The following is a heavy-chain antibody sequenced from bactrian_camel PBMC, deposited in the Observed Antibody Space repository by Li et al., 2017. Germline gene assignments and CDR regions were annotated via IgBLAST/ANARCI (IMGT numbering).Heavy chain of an antibody. V-gene: IGHV3S40*01. Sequence: DVQLVESGGGSVQAGGSLRLSCVASGYTHSMYCMAWFRQAPGKGLEWVSRIKSGVGSTYYADSVKGRFTVSRDNAKNTVYLQMSSLKLEDTALYYCAIATSAGAFHSWGQGTQVTVS. D-gene: IGHD6*01. CDR3: AIATSAGAFHS. CDR1: GYTHSMYC. J-gene: IGHJ4*01. CDR2: IKSGVGST.